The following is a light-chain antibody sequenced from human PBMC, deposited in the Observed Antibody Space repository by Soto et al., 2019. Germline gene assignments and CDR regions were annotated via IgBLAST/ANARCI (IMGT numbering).Light chain of an antibody. CDR1: QSVSSSY. Sequence: EIVLTQSPGTLSLSPGERATLSCRASQSVSSSYLAWYQQKPGQAPRLLIYGASSRATGIPARFSGSGSGTDFTLTISSLEPEDFAVYYCQQRSNWPPGFTFGQGTRLEIK. J-gene: IGKJ5*01. CDR3: QQRSNWPPGFT. CDR2: GAS. V-gene: IGKV3D-20*02.